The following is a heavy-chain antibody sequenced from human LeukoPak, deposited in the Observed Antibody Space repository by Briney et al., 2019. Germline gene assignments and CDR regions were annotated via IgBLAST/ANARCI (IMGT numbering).Heavy chain of an antibody. D-gene: IGHD6-13*01. Sequence: SGPTLVNPTQTLTLTCTFSGFSLSTSGVGVGWIRQPPGKALEWLALIYWDDDKRYSPSLKSRLTITKDTSKNQVVLTMTNMDPVDTATYYCAHRPEGSSWSRGGYFDYRGQGTLVTVSS. CDR3: AHRPEGSSWSRGGYFDY. V-gene: IGHV2-5*02. CDR1: GFSLSTSGVG. CDR2: IYWDDDK. J-gene: IGHJ4*02.